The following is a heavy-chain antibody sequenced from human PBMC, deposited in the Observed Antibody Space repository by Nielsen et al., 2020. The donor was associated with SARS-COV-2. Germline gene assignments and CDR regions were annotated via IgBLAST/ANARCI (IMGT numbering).Heavy chain of an antibody. Sequence: WIRQPPGKGLDWVSAIRGAGTSTYYADSVKGRFTISRDNSNNIMYLQMNSLRAEDTAVYYCAKNSFIVVVPADNWFDPWGQGTLVTVSS. V-gene: IGHV3-23*01. J-gene: IGHJ5*02. CDR2: IRGAGTST. CDR3: AKNSFIVVVPADNWFDP. D-gene: IGHD2-2*01.